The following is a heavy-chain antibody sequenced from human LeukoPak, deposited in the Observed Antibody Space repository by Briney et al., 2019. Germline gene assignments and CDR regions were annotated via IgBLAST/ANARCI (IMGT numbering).Heavy chain of an antibody. CDR2: ISYDGSDK. CDR1: GFTFSSYG. J-gene: IGHJ5*02. D-gene: IGHD6-13*01. Sequence: GGSLRLSCAASGFTFSSYGMHWVRQAPGKGLEWVAVISYDGSDKYYADSVKGRFTISRDNSRNTLYLQMSNLRAEDTAVYYCARALNIAAAGTVPWGQGTLVTVSS. CDR3: ARALNIAAAGTVP. V-gene: IGHV3-30*03.